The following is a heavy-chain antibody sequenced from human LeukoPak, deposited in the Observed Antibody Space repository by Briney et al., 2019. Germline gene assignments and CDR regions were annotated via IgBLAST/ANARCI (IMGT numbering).Heavy chain of an antibody. J-gene: IGHJ6*01. CDR1: GDSISDDSVNKNNW. V-gene: IGHV4-4*02. CDR3: ARDSSAPRSYFALDV. D-gene: IGHD6-19*01. CDR2: VSLDGIT. Sequence: PSETLSLTCVFSGDSISDDSVNKNNWLNWVRQAPGKGLEWIGDVSLDGITNYNPSLLGRVTISLDKSAKQVSLRLTSVTAADTAIYYCARDSSAPRSYFALDVWVQGTTVTVSS.